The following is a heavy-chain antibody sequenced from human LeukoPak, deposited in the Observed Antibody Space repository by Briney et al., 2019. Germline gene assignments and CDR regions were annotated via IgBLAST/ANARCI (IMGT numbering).Heavy chain of an antibody. CDR2: VYYSGTT. CDR1: GGSVSSSSY. J-gene: IGHJ6*03. D-gene: IGHD1-7*01. V-gene: IGHV4-39*01. Sequence: SETLSLTCTVSGGSVSSSSYWAWIRQPPGRGLEWIGSVYYSGTTYYNTSLESRVIISEDTSRNRFSLMLSSVTAADTAVYYCVRQNSDYYYYYLDVWGEGTTVIVSS. CDR3: VRQNSDYYYYYLDV.